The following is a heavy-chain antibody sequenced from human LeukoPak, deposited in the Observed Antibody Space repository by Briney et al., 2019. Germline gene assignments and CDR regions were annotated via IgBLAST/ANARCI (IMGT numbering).Heavy chain of an antibody. CDR3: AKTSSGWYDAFDI. J-gene: IGHJ3*02. CDR1: GFTFSNYT. Sequence: GGSLRLSCAASGFTFSNYTMNWVRQAPGKGLEWVSSISGSGGSTYYADSVKGRFTISRDNSKNTLYLQMNSLRAEDTAVYYCAKTSSGWYDAFDIWGQGTMVTVSS. V-gene: IGHV3-23*01. D-gene: IGHD6-19*01. CDR2: ISGSGGST.